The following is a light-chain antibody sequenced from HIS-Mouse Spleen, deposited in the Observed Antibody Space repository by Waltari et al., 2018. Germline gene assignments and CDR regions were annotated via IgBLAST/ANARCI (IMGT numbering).Light chain of an antibody. Sequence: DIVMTQSPDSLAVSLGERATINCKSSQSVLYSSNNKNYLAWYQQKPGQPPKLLIYWASTREYGVPARFSGSGSGTDFTLTISSLQAEDVAVYYCQQYYSTPYTFGQGTKLEIK. V-gene: IGKV4-1*01. CDR3: QQYYSTPYT. CDR2: WAS. CDR1: QSVLYSSNNKNY. J-gene: IGKJ2*01.